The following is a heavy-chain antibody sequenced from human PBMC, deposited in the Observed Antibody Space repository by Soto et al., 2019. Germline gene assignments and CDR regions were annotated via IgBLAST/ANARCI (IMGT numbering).Heavy chain of an antibody. CDR3: ARDGGTARVTTGRGWFDP. CDR2: INPNSGGT. Sequence: QVQLVQSGAEVKKPGASVKVSCKASGYTFTGYYMHWVRQAPGQGLEWMGWINPNSGGTNYAQKFQGWVTMTRDTSISTDYMELSRLRSDDTAVYYCARDGGTARVTTGRGWFDPWGQGTLVTVSS. J-gene: IGHJ5*02. CDR1: GYTFTGYY. D-gene: IGHD4-17*01. V-gene: IGHV1-2*04.